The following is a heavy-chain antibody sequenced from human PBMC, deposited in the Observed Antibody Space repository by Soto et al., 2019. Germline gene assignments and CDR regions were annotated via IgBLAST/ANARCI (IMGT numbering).Heavy chain of an antibody. J-gene: IGHJ5*02. CDR1: GFTLSNYG. Sequence: QVRLVESGRGVVQPGRSLRLSCAASGFTLSNYGMHWVRQAPGKGLEWVAVIWSGGSNKYYADSVKGRFTNSRDNSKNTLYLQMNSLRAEDTAVYYCARALQYQNWLDPWGQGTLVTVSS. D-gene: IGHD4-4*01. CDR2: IWSGGSNK. CDR3: ARALQYQNWLDP. V-gene: IGHV3-33*01.